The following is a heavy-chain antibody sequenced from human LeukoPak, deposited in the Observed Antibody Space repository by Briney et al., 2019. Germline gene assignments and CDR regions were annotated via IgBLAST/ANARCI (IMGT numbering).Heavy chain of an antibody. CDR1: GFTFSSYW. V-gene: IGHV3-7*01. Sequence: AGGSLRLSCAASGFTFSSYWMSWVRQAPGKGLEWVANIKQDGSEKYYVDSVKGRFTISRDNAKNLLYLQVNSLRAADTAVYYCARGKHYYDSSGDLFYYWGQGTLVTVSS. CDR3: ARGKHYYDSSGDLFYY. J-gene: IGHJ4*02. D-gene: IGHD3-22*01. CDR2: IKQDGSEK.